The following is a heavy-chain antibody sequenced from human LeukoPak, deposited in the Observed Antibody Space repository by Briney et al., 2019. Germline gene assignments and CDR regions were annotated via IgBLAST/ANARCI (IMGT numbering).Heavy chain of an antibody. D-gene: IGHD2-2*01. CDR3: ARVVVPAVLNWFDP. J-gene: IGHJ5*02. CDR2: IYYSGST. Sequence: SETLSLTCTVSGGSINSYYWSWIRQPPGKGLEWIGYIYYSGSTNYNPSLKSRVTISVDTSKNQFSLKLSSVTAADTAVYYCARVVVPAVLNWFDPWGQGTLVTVSS. V-gene: IGHV4-59*01. CDR1: GGSINSYY.